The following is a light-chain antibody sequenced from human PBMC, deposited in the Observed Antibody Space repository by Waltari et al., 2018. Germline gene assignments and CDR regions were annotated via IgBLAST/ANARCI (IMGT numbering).Light chain of an antibody. J-gene: IGKJ4*01. CDR3: QQYDVSPLT. CDR2: CAC. Sequence: EIVLTQSPGTLSLSPGEGATLSCRTSQTIRTTYLAWYQQKPGQAPTLLIYCACTRATGIPDRFTGSGSGTDFSLTISSLEPEDFATYYCQQYDVSPLTFGGGTKVEIK. V-gene: IGKV3-20*01. CDR1: QTIRTTY.